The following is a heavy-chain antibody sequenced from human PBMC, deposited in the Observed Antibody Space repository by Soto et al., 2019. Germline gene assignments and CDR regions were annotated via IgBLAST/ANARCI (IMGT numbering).Heavy chain of an antibody. J-gene: IGHJ4*02. Sequence: ASVKVSFKASGYTFTGYYMQWVRQAPGQGLEWMGWINPDSGATNYARKFQGRVTMTRDTSISTAYMELSSLRSDDTAVHYCATGRPARRGSSSTLDNWGPGTLVTVPS. CDR1: GYTFTGYY. CDR2: INPDSGAT. D-gene: IGHD1-26*01. V-gene: IGHV1-2*02. CDR3: ATGRPARRGSSSTLDN.